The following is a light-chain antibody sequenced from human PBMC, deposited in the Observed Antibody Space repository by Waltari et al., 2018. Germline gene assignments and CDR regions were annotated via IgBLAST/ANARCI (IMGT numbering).Light chain of an antibody. Sequence: DIQMTQSPASLSASVGDRVTIPCRASHTITSYLNWYQHRPGKPPQLLIFAASRLQNGVPSRFSGSGSGTTFSLTISNVQPEDFATYFCQQTYSSPYTFGQGTKVDIQ. CDR1: HTITSY. CDR3: QQTYSSPYT. V-gene: IGKV1-39*01. J-gene: IGKJ2*01. CDR2: AAS.